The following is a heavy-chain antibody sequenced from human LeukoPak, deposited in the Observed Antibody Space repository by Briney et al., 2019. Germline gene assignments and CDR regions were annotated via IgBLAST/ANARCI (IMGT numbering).Heavy chain of an antibody. CDR1: GYSFTSYW. CDR3: ARQMIPFGRVIVSFDY. D-gene: IGHD3-16*02. V-gene: IGHV5-51*01. CDR2: IYPGDSDT. Sequence: GESLKISCKGSGYSFTSYWIGWVRQMPGKGLEWMGIIYPGDSDTRYSPSFQGQVTISADKSISTAYLQWSSLKASDTAMYYCARQMIPFGRVIVSFDYWGQGTLVTVPS. J-gene: IGHJ4*02.